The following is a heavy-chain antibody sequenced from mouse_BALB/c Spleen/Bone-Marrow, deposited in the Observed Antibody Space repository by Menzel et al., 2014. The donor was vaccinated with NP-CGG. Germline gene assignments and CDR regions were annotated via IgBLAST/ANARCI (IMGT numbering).Heavy chain of an antibody. CDR2: INPDSSTI. D-gene: IGHD1-1*01. V-gene: IGHV4-1*02. CDR3: ARLNYYGNLFV. Sequence: EVMLVESGGGLVQPGGSLKLSCAASGFDFSRYWMSWVRQAPGKGLEWIGEINPDSSTINYTPSLKDKFTISRDNAKNTLCLQMSKVRSEDTALYYCARLNYYGNLFVWGAGTTVAVSS. J-gene: IGHJ1*01. CDR1: GFDFSRYW.